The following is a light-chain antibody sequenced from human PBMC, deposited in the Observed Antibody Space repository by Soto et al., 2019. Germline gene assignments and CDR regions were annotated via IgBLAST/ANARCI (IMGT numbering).Light chain of an antibody. CDR1: ESVSNN. J-gene: IGKJ4*01. Sequence: EKVMTQSPATLSLSLGERATLSCRASESVSNNLAWYHQRPGQAPRLLIYGASTRATGIPDRFSGSGSGTELTLTITSLQSEDFGFYFCQQYDYWLSLTFGGGTKVDIK. CDR3: QQYDYWLSLT. CDR2: GAS. V-gene: IGKV3-15*01.